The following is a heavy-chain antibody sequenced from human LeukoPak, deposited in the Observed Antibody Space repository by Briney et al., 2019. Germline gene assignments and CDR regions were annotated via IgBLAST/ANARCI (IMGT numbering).Heavy chain of an antibody. D-gene: IGHD3/OR15-3a*01. Sequence: SQTLSLTCTVSAGFISSGSYYWSWIRQPAGKGLEWIGRIYSSGFTNYKPSLKSRVTISIDTSKNQFSLELSSVTAADTAVYYCARQTGSGLFILPGGQGTLVTVSS. J-gene: IGHJ4*02. CDR3: ARQTGSGLFILP. V-gene: IGHV4-61*02. CDR1: AGFISSGSYY. CDR2: IYSSGFT.